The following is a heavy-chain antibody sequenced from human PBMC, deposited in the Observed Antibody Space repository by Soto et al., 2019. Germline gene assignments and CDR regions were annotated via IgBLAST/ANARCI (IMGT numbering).Heavy chain of an antibody. CDR1: GFTFSSYA. D-gene: IGHD3-9*01. V-gene: IGHV3-23*01. CDR3: AKGGLVIIMPFTTNWFDP. Sequence: GGSLRLSCAASGFTFSSYAMSWVRQAPGKGLEWVSAISGSGGSTYYADSVKGRFTISRDNSKNTLYLQMNSLRAEDTAVYYCAKGGLVIIMPFTTNWFDPWGQGTLVTVSS. J-gene: IGHJ5*02. CDR2: ISGSGGST.